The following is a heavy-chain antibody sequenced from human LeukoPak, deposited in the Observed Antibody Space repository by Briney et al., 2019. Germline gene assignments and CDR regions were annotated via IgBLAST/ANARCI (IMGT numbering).Heavy chain of an antibody. CDR1: GGSISSGDYY. V-gene: IGHV4-30-4*01. CDR2: IYYSGST. D-gene: IGHD3-3*01. Sequence: PSETLPLTCTVSGGSISSGDYYWSWIRQPPGKGLEWIGYIYYSGSTYYNPSLKSRVTISVDTSKNQFSLKLSSVTAADTAVYYCARDSDITPYYYGMDVWGQGTTVTVSS. CDR3: ARDSDITPYYYGMDV. J-gene: IGHJ6*02.